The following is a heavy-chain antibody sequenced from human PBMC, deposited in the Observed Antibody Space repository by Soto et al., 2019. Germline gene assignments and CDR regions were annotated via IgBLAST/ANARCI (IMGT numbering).Heavy chain of an antibody. CDR2: IDPSDSYT. V-gene: IGHV5-10-1*01. J-gene: IGHJ6*02. D-gene: IGHD6-13*01. CDR3: ARRQYSRSCYSYGMDV. Sequence: GKGLEWMGRIDPSDSYTNYSPSFQGHVTISADKSISTAYLPWSSLKASDTAMYYCARRQYSRSCYSYGMDVWRHRTTVTVFS.